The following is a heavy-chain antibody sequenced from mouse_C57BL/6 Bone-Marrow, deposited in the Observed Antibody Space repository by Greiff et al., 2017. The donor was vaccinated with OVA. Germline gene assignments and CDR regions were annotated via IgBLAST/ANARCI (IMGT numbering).Heavy chain of an antibody. CDR2: INPNNGGT. V-gene: IGHV1-22*01. D-gene: IGHD2-4*01. CDR3: ARVDYDGAWFAY. CDR1: GYTFTDYN. Sequence: EVQLVESGPELVKPGASVKMSCKASGYTFTDYNMHWVKQSHGKSLEWIGYINPNNGGTSYNQKFKGKATLTVNKSSSTAYMELRSLTSEDSAVYYCARVDYDGAWFAYWGQGTLVTVSA. J-gene: IGHJ3*01.